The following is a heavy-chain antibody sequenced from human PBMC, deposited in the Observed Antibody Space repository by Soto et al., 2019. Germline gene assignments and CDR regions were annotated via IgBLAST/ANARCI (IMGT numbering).Heavy chain of an antibody. J-gene: IGHJ4*02. Sequence: ASVKVSCKASGYTFTSYYMHWVRQAPGQGLEWMGIINPSGYGTSYAQKFQGRVTMTRDTSTTTFYMDLSSLRSEDTAVYFCARGAVVVPSALYYFDYWGQGTLVTVSS. V-gene: IGHV1-46*01. CDR3: ARGAVVVPSALYYFDY. CDR2: INPSGYGT. D-gene: IGHD2-2*01. CDR1: GYTFTSYY.